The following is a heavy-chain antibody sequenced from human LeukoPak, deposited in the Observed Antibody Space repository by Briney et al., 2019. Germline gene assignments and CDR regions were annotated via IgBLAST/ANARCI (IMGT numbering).Heavy chain of an antibody. J-gene: IGHJ4*02. Sequence: KPSETLSLTCAVYGGSFSGYYWSWIRQPPGKGLEWIGEINHSGSTNYNPSLKSRVTISVDTSKNQFSLKLSSVTAADTAVYYCARATWCNLPNFWGQGTLVTVSS. CDR3: ARATWCNLPNF. CDR1: GGSFSGYY. V-gene: IGHV4-34*01. D-gene: IGHD2-8*02. CDR2: INHSGST.